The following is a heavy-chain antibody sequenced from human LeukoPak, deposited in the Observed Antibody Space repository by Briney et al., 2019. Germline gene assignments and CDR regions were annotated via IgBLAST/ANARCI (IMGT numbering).Heavy chain of an antibody. D-gene: IGHD4-23*01. J-gene: IGHJ4*02. CDR3: ARDSGYGGIPFDY. Sequence: PGGSLRLSCAASGFTFSSYWMSWVRQAPGKGLEWVANIKQDESEKYYVDSVKGRFTISRDNAKNSLYLQMNNLRAEDTAVYYCARDSGYGGIPFDYWGQGALVTVSS. CDR2: IKQDESEK. CDR1: GFTFSSYW. V-gene: IGHV3-7*01.